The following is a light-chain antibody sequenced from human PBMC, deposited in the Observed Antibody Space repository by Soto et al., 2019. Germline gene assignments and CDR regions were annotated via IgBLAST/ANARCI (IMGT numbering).Light chain of an antibody. V-gene: IGLV4-69*01. CDR3: QTWGPGIVV. CDR2: LNSDGSH. Sequence: QAVVTQSPSASASLGASVKLTCSLSSGHSSNAIAWHQQQPGKGPRYLMKLNSDGSHNKGDGIPDRFSGSSSGAERYLTISSLQSEDEADYYCQTWGPGIVVFGGGTKLTVL. CDR1: SGHSSNA. J-gene: IGLJ2*01.